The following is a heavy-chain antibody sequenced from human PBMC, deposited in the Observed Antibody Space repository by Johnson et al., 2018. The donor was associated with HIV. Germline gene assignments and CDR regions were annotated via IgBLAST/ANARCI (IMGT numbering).Heavy chain of an antibody. CDR3: AKVGPANYVRGAGDAFDI. D-gene: IGHD2-15*01. CDR2: ERYNEVNK. V-gene: IGHV3-30*02. CDR1: GFNFNTCG. J-gene: IGHJ3*02. Sequence: QMMLVESGGGVVQPGGSLRLSCAASGFNFNTCGMHWVRQAPGKGLEWVAFERYNEVNKYYADSVKGRFTISRDYSKNTLYLQMNSLGAEDTAVYYCAKVGPANYVRGAGDAFDIWGQGTMVTVSS.